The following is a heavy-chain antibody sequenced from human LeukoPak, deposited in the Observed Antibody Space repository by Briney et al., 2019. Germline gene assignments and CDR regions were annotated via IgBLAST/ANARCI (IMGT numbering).Heavy chain of an antibody. D-gene: IGHD5-18*01. CDR1: GFTFSSYA. Sequence: PGRSLRLSCAASGFTFSSYAMHWVRQAPGKGLEWVAVISYDGSNRYYADSVKGRFTISRDNSKNTLYLQMNSLRAEDTAVYYCARDLGYSYASYFDYWGQGTLVTVSS. J-gene: IGHJ4*02. CDR2: ISYDGSNR. CDR3: ARDLGYSYASYFDY. V-gene: IGHV3-30-3*01.